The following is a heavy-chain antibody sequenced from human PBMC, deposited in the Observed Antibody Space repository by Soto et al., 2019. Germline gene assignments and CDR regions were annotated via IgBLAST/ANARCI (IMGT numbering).Heavy chain of an antibody. Sequence: EVQLVESGGGLAKPGGSRRLSCAASGFTLITYGMNWVRQAPGKGLEWVSSFSGSSSNIYYAASVKGRFTISRDNAKNSLYLQMNSLRAEDTAVYYCARWWSVVVIAIRDDTFDIWGQGTMVTVSS. CDR1: GFTLITYG. J-gene: IGHJ3*02. D-gene: IGHD2-21*01. CDR2: FSGSSSNI. V-gene: IGHV3-21*01. CDR3: ARWWSVVVIAIRDDTFDI.